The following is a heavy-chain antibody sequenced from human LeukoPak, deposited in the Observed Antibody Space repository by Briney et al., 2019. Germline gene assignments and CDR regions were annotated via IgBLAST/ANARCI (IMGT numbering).Heavy chain of an antibody. CDR3: ARVLSGGYFDWLFDY. J-gene: IGHJ4*02. CDR2: IYYSGST. D-gene: IGHD3-9*01. CDR1: GGSVSSCSYY. V-gene: IGHV4-61*01. Sequence: SETLSLTCTVSGGSVSSCSYYWIWIRQPPGKGLEWIGYIYYSGSTNYNPSLKSRVTISVDTSKNQFSLKLSSVTAADTAVYYCARVLSGGYFDWLFDYWGQGTLVTVSS.